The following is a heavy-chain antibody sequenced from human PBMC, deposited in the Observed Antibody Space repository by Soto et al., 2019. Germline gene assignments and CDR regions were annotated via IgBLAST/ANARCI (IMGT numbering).Heavy chain of an antibody. V-gene: IGHV3-33*01. Sequence: QVQLVESGGGVVQPGRSLRLSCAASGFTFSSYGMHWVRQAPGKGLEWVAVIWYDGSNKYYADSVKGRFTISRDNSKNTLYLQMNSLRAEDTAVYYCARDLMVRGVITDKEDAFDIWGQGTMVTVSS. J-gene: IGHJ3*02. CDR3: ARDLMVRGVITDKEDAFDI. D-gene: IGHD3-10*01. CDR1: GFTFSSYG. CDR2: IWYDGSNK.